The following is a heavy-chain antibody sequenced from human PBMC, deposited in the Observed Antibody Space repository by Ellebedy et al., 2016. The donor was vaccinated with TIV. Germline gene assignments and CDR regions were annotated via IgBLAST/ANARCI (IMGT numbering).Heavy chain of an antibody. D-gene: IGHD1-20*01. Sequence: GESLKISCAASGFTFTNYWMHWVSQAPGTGLVWVSRINGDGSTTGYADSVRGRFTISRDNAKNTLYQQMNSLRAEDTAVYYCARYNWNSGHYWGQGTLITVSS. CDR3: ARYNWNSGHY. J-gene: IGHJ4*01. CDR1: GFTFTNYW. V-gene: IGHV3-74*01. CDR2: INGDGSTT.